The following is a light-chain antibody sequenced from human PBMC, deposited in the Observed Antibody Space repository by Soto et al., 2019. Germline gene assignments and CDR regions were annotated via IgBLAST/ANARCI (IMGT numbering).Light chain of an antibody. CDR2: GAS. CDR3: QQYNNWRA. V-gene: IGKV3-15*01. Sequence: EIVMTQSPATLPVSPGERATLSCRASQSVSSNLAWYQQKPGQAPRLLIYGASTRATGIPARFSGSGSGTEFTLTISSLQSEDFAVYYCQQYNNWRAFGGGTKVEIK. J-gene: IGKJ4*01. CDR1: QSVSSN.